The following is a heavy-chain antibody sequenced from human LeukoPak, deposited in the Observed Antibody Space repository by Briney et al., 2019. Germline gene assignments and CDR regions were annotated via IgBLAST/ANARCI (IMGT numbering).Heavy chain of an antibody. Sequence: ASVKVSCKVSGYTLTELSMHWVRQAPGKGLEWMGGFDPEDGETIYAQKFQGRVTMTEDTSTDTAYMELSGLRSEDTAVYYCATSPKLEIGEFRNFDLWGRGTLVTVSS. CDR1: GYTLTELS. D-gene: IGHD3-10*01. V-gene: IGHV1-24*01. CDR2: FDPEDGET. CDR3: ATSPKLEIGEFRNFDL. J-gene: IGHJ2*01.